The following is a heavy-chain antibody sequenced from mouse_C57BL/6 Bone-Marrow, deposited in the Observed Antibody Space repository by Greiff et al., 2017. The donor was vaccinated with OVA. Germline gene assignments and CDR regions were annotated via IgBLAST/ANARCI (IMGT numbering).Heavy chain of an antibody. D-gene: IGHD1-1*01. CDR3: VILGNFTDYCGSSYDAMDY. V-gene: IGHV1-74*01. CDR1: GYTFTSYW. CDR2: IHPSDSDT. J-gene: IGHJ4*01. Sequence: QVQLQQSGAELVKPGASVKVSCKASGYTFTSYWMHWVKQRPGQGLEWIGRIHPSDSDTNYNQKFKGKATLTVDKSSSTAYMQLSSLTSEDSAVYYCVILGNFTDYCGSSYDAMDYWGQGTSVTVSS.